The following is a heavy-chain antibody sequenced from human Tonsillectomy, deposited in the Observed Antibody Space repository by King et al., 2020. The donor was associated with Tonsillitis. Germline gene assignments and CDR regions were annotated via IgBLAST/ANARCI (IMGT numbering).Heavy chain of an antibody. Sequence: VQLVESGGGLVKPGGSLRLSCAASGFTFSNAWMYWVRQAPGKGLEWVGHIKSKTDGGTTDYSAPVKGRFSISRDDSQHTLFLEMNSLKSEDTAVYYCTTLINVYGSGGAVCPCWGLGTLVTVSS. D-gene: IGHD3-10*01. J-gene: IGHJ4*02. CDR2: IKSKTDGGTT. CDR3: TTLINVYGSGGAVCPC. CDR1: GFTFSNAW. V-gene: IGHV3-15*01.